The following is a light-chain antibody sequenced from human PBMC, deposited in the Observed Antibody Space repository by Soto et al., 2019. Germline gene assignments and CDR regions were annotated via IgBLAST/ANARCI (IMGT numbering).Light chain of an antibody. Sequence: QSALTQPASVSGSPGQSITISCTGTSSDVGGYNYVSWYQQHPGKAPKLMIYEVSNRPSGVSNRFSGSKSGNTASLTISGLQAEDEADYYCSSYTSSSTYGFGPGTKQTVL. V-gene: IGLV2-14*01. CDR1: SSDVGGYNY. CDR2: EVS. J-gene: IGLJ1*01. CDR3: SSYTSSSTYG.